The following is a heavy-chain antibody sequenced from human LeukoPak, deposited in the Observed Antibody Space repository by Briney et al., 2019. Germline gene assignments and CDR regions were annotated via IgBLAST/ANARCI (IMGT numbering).Heavy chain of an antibody. Sequence: SGPTLVKPTQTLTLTCTFSGFSLSTTGVGVGWIRQPPGKALEWLALIYWNDDKRYSPSLKSRLTITKDTSKNQVVLTMTNMDPVDTATYYCARIRVGADIDYWGQGTLVTVSS. J-gene: IGHJ4*02. CDR2: IYWNDDK. CDR1: GFSLSTTGVG. V-gene: IGHV2-5*01. CDR3: ARIRVGADIDY. D-gene: IGHD1-26*01.